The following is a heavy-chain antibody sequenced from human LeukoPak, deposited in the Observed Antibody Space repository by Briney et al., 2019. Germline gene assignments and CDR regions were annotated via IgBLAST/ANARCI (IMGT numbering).Heavy chain of an antibody. CDR1: GDSVRSYY. V-gene: IGHV4-59*02. Sequence: PSETLSLTCTVSGDSVRSYYWSWIRQSPGKGLEGIGYIYYSGGSKYSPSLKSRVSVSVDTSQTQVSLTLTSVTAADTAVYYCASGGERGFSYGFETWGQGTLVTVSS. J-gene: IGHJ4*02. CDR3: ASGGERGFSYGFET. CDR2: IYYSGGS. D-gene: IGHD5-18*01.